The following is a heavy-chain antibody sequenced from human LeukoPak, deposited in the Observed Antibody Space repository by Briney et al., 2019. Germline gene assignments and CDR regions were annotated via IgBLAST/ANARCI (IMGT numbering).Heavy chain of an antibody. Sequence: GASVKVSCKASGYTFTGYYMHWVRQAPGQGLEWMGWINPNSGGTNYAQKFQGRVTMTRDTSISTAYMELSRLRSDDTAVYYCARDREWSAVAGAFDIWGQGTMVTVSS. CDR3: ARDREWSAVAGAFDI. CDR2: INPNSGGT. CDR1: GYTFTGYY. V-gene: IGHV1-2*02. D-gene: IGHD6-19*01. J-gene: IGHJ3*02.